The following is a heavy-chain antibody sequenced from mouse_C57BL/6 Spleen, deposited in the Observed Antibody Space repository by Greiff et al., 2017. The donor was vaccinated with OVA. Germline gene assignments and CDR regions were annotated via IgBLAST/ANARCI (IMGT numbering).Heavy chain of an antibody. D-gene: IGHD2-3*01. CDR3: ARHEEGRWLLLHY. CDR2: FYPGSGST. J-gene: IGHJ2*01. CDR1: GYTFTEYT. Sequence: QVQLQQSGAELVKPGASVTLSCKASGYTFTEYTIHWVKQRSGQGLEWIGWFYPGSGSTQYNEKFKDKATLTADKSSSTVYMERRILTSEDSAFYFCARHEEGRWLLLHYWGQGTTLTVSS. V-gene: IGHV1-62-2*01.